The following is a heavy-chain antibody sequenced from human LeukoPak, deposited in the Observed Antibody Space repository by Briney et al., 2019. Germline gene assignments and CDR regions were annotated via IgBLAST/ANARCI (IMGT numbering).Heavy chain of an antibody. CDR3: ARPSPDFYYGMDV. J-gene: IGHJ6*02. CDR1: GGSISSYY. Sequence: SETLSLTCTVSGGSISSYYWSRIRQPPGKGLEWIGYIYYSGSTNYNPSLKSRVTISVDTSKNQFSLKLSSVAAADTAVYYCARPSPDFYYGMDVWGQGTTVTVSS. V-gene: IGHV4-59*08. CDR2: IYYSGST.